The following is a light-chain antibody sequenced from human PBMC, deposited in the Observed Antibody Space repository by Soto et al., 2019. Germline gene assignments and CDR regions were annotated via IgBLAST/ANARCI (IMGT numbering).Light chain of an antibody. CDR1: SGDVGGYDY. Sequence: QCAQSHPASVSGSPGQSITISCSGTSGDVGGYDYVSWYQHHPGKAPKLIIFEVFNRPSGVSNRFSGSKSGNTASLTISGLQAEEEADYYCSSYTASTNYVFGTGTKVTVL. CDR2: EVF. J-gene: IGLJ1*01. CDR3: SSYTASTNYV. V-gene: IGLV2-14*01.